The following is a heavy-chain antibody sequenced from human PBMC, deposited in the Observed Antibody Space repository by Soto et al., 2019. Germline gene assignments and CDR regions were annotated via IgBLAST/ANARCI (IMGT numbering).Heavy chain of an antibody. CDR2: IYPGDSDT. CDR3: ARRSSPGLYYYYGMDV. V-gene: IGHV5-51*01. Sequence: HGESLKISCKGSGYSFTSYWIGWVRQMPGKGLEWMGIIYPGDSDTRYSPSFQGQVTISADKSIGTAYLQWSSLKASDTAMYYCARRSSPGLYYYYGMDVWGQGTTVTVSS. CDR1: GYSFTSYW. J-gene: IGHJ6*02. D-gene: IGHD6-6*01.